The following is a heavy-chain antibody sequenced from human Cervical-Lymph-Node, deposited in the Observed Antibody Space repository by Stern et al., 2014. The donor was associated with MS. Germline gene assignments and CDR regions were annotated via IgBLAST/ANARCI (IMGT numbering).Heavy chain of an antibody. CDR3: AIPTVTRDYYYYYGMDV. V-gene: IGHV1-69*01. Sequence: VQLVQSGAEVKKPGSSVKVSCTASGGTFSSYAVSWVRQAPGQGLEWMGGIIPKFGTTNYAQKFQGRVTINADESTSTGYMELSSLRSADTAVYYCAIPTVTRDYYYYYGMDVWGQGTTVTVSS. CDR1: GGTFSSYA. D-gene: IGHD4-17*01. CDR2: IIPKFGTT. J-gene: IGHJ6*02.